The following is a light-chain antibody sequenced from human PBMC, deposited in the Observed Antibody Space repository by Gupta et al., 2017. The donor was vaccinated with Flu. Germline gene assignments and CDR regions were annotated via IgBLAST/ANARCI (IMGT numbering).Light chain of an antibody. CDR3: QQYGSSPD. Sequence: EIVLTQSPGTLSLSPGERATLSCRASQRLSSSYLAWYQQKPGQAPRLLIYGASSRATGIPDRFSGSGSGTDFTLTISRLEPEDFAVYYCQQYGSSPDFGGGTKVEIK. V-gene: IGKV3-20*01. CDR1: QRLSSSY. CDR2: GAS. J-gene: IGKJ4*01.